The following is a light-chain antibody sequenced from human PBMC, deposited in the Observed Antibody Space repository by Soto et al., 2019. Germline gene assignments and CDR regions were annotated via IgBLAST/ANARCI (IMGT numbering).Light chain of an antibody. CDR3: TSFTRSTTYV. J-gene: IGLJ1*01. V-gene: IGLV2-14*01. Sequence: QSALTQPASVSGSPGQSITISCTGTSSDVGGYNYVCWYQHHPGKAPKLIISEVSNRPSGVSDRFSGSKSGNTASLTISGLQPEDEADYYCTSFTRSTTYVFGTGTRSPS. CDR2: EVS. CDR1: SSDVGGYNY.